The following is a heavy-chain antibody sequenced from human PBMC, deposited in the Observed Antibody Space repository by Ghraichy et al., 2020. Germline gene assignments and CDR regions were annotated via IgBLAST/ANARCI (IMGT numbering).Heavy chain of an antibody. D-gene: IGHD3-22*01. CDR3: ARGPAPYNDGCYSDYFQY. J-gene: IGHJ1*01. CDR1: GDTFTDYY. CDR2: INLSSGGT. Sequence: ASVKVSCKASGDTFTDYYIHWGRQAPGQGLEWMGRINLSSGGTNSVEKFKGRVTMTRDTSISTAYMDLRSLRTDDTAVFYCARGPAPYNDGCYSDYFQYWGLGTLVTVSS. V-gene: IGHV1-2*06.